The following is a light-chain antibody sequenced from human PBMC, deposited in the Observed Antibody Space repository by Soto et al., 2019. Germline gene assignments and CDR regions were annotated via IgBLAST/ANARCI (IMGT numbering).Light chain of an antibody. J-gene: IGLJ1*01. CDR1: SSNIGAGYV. CDR2: SDN. V-gene: IGLV1-40*01. Sequence: QSVLTQPPSVSGAPGQRVTISCTGSSSNIGAGYVVHWYQQLPGAAPKLLIFSDNNRPSGVPDRFSGSKSGTSASLAISGLQTEDEADYYCQSYDNNSDYVFGTGTKFTVL. CDR3: QSYDNNSDYV.